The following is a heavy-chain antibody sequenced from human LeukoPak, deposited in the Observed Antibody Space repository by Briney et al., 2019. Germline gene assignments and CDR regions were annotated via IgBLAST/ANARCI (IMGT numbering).Heavy chain of an antibody. CDR3: ARDGGDYYDSSGYPFHH. D-gene: IGHD3-22*01. CDR1: GFTFSRYE. CDR2: ISTSSSYI. J-gene: IGHJ1*01. Sequence: GGSLRLSCAASGFTFSRYEMNWVRQAPGKGLEWVSSISTSSSYIYYADSVKGRFTISRDNAKKSLYLQMNNLRAGDTAVYYCARDGGDYYDSSGYPFHHWGQGTLVTVSS. V-gene: IGHV3-21*01.